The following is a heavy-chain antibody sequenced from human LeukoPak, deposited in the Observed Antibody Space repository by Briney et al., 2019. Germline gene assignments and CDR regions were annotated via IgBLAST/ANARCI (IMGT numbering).Heavy chain of an antibody. CDR3: ARNDSIAARPWGGGSPSQDY. CDR2: INHSGST. V-gene: IGHV4-34*01. Sequence: SETLSLTCAVYGGSFSGYYWSWIRQPPGKGLEWIGEINHSGSTNYNPSLKSRVTISVDTSKTQFSLKLSSVTAADTAVYYCARNDSIAARPWGGGSPSQDYWGQGTLVTVSS. D-gene: IGHD6-6*01. J-gene: IGHJ4*02. CDR1: GGSFSGYY.